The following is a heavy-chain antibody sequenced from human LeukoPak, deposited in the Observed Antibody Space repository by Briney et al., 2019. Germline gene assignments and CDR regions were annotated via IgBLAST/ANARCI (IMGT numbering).Heavy chain of an antibody. J-gene: IGHJ4*02. Sequence: GGSLRLSCAASGVTFRTYGMHWVRQAPGKGLEWVAVIWYDGSKKYYADSVKGRFTISRDNSENTLYLEMNSLRAEDTAVYYCAREGTYSDILTGYSFFDSWGQGTLVTVSS. CDR3: AREGTYSDILTGYSFFDS. CDR2: IWYDGSKK. D-gene: IGHD3-9*01. CDR1: GVTFRTYG. V-gene: IGHV3-33*01.